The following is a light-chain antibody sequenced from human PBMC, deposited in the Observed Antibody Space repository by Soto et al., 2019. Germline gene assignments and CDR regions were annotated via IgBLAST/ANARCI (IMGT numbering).Light chain of an antibody. CDR3: QQYESHSEA. CDR2: DGT. V-gene: IGKV1-5*01. CDR1: QSVGSW. Sequence: DIQLTQSPSTLSASVGDRVSITYWASQSVGSWLAWHQKKPGKAPKLLIFDGTYLESGVPSRFSGSGSGTEFTLTINDLQPDDSATYYCQQYESHSEAFGQGTKVEVK. J-gene: IGKJ1*01.